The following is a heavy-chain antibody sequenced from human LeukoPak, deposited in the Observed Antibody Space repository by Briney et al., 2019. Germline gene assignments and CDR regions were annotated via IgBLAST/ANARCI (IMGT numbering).Heavy chain of an antibody. J-gene: IGHJ4*02. CDR2: LNHSGST. CDR1: GGSFSGYY. V-gene: IGHV4-34*01. D-gene: IGHD5-24*01. CDR3: ARDGTRDGYFGY. Sequence: SETLSLTCAVYGGSFSGYYWSWIRQPPGKGLEWIGELNHSGSTNYNPSLKSRVTISVDTSKNQFSLKLSSVTAADTAVYYCARDGTRDGYFGYWGQGTLVTVSS.